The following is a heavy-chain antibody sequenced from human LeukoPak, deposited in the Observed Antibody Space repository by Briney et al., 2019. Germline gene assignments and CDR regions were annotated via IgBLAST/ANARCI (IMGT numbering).Heavy chain of an antibody. J-gene: IGHJ5*02. Sequence: ETLCLSCAVSGGSISRDYWSSVRQAPGKGREWVGDIYYSGSTSYHTSLKTRGTISVYPSTNQISLKLSSVTAAATAADDWAGDSRLFWSGRAAHWFDPWGQGTLVTVSS. V-gene: IGHV4-59*01. CDR3: AGDSRLFWSGRAAHWFDP. CDR2: IYYSGST. D-gene: IGHD3-3*01. CDR1: GGSISRDY.